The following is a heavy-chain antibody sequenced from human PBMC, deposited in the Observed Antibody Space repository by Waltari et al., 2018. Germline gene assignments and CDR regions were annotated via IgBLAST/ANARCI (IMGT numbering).Heavy chain of an antibody. D-gene: IGHD1-7*01. CDR1: GGTFSSYA. Sequence: QVQLVQSGAEVKKPGSSVKVSCKASGGTFSSYAISWVRQAPGQGLEWMGGIIPIFGTANYAKKFQGRVTMTADESTSTAYRELSSLRSEDTAVYYCARDLTGGTTMWYFDLWGRGTLVTVSS. V-gene: IGHV1-69*01. J-gene: IGHJ2*01. CDR3: ARDLTGGTTMWYFDL. CDR2: IIPIFGTA.